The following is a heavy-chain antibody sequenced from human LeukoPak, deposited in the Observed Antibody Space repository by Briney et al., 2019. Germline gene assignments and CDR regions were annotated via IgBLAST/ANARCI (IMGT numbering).Heavy chain of an antibody. D-gene: IGHD6-13*01. CDR1: GCTFSDFG. CDR3: SRSFYSSSWYYFDL. V-gene: IGHV1-18*01. CDR2: IKIGEGTT. Sequence: ASVKVSCKASGCTFSDFGITWVRQAPGQGPEWMGWIKIGEGTTHSAQKFQDRVSMTRDRSSNTAFLELRSLRSDDTAVYFCSRSFYSSSWYYFDLWGQGTLVTVSS. J-gene: IGHJ4*02.